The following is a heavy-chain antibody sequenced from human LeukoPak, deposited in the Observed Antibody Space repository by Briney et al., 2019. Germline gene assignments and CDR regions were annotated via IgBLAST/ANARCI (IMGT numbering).Heavy chain of an antibody. CDR2: IYTSGST. V-gene: IGHV4-4*07. CDR1: GGSLSSYY. D-gene: IGHD3-10*01. CDR3: ARVRGLWFGDFDY. Sequence: PSETLSLTCTVSGGSLSSYYWSCIRQPAGEGLEWIWRIYTSGSTNYNPSLKSRVTMSVDTSKNQFSLKLSSVTAADTAVYYCARVRGLWFGDFDYWGQGTLVTVSS. J-gene: IGHJ4*02.